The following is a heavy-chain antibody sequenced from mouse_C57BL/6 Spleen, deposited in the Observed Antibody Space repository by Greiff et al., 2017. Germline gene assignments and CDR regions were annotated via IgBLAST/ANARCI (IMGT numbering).Heavy chain of an antibody. V-gene: IGHV1-80*01. CDR3: AKQDYDYDEGGYYAMDY. CDR1: GYAFSSYW. J-gene: IGHJ4*01. D-gene: IGHD2-4*01. Sequence: QVQLQQSGAELVKPGASVKISCKASGYAFSSYWMNWVKQRPGKGLEWIGQIYPGDGDTNYNGKFKGKATLTADKSSSTAYMQLSSLTSEDSAVYYWAKQDYDYDEGGYYAMDYWGQGTSVTVSS. CDR2: IYPGDGDT.